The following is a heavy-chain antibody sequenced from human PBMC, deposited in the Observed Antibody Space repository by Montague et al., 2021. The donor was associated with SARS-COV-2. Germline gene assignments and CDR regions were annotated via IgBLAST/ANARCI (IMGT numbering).Heavy chain of an antibody. CDR1: GDSVSSNSAA. CDR2: TYYRSKWYT. CDR3: AREGTVPGPRGIYFDD. V-gene: IGHV6-1*01. J-gene: IGHJ4*02. D-gene: IGHD1-1*01. Sequence: CTISGDSVSSNSAAWNWIRQSPSEGLEWLGRTYYRSKWYTDYAPSVKTRITITPDTSNTQFSLHLNSVTPGDTAVYYCAREGTVPGPRGIYFDDWGQGTLVTVSS.